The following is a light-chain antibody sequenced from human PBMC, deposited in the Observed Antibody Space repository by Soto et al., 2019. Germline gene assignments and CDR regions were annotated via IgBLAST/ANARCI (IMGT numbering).Light chain of an antibody. CDR3: QQSHNYMYT. J-gene: IGKJ5*01. CDR1: QSIRKN. Sequence: ELVLSQSPATLSVSPGERATLPCRASQSIRKNLAWYQQKPGQAPTLLIYEASTRATGVPARFSGSGSGTEFTLTISSLQSEDFAIYYCQQSHNYMYTFGQGTRLEIK. V-gene: IGKV3-15*01. CDR2: EAS.